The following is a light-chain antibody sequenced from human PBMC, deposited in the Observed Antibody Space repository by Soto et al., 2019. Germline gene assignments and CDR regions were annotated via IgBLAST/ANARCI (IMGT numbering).Light chain of an antibody. CDR2: DVS. CDR3: SSYTSSTTNV. Sequence: SALTQPAPVSGSPGHSITISCTGTSSDVGGYNYVSWYQQHPGKAPKLLINDVSNRPSGISDRFSGSKSGSTASLTISGLQAEDEADYYCSSYTSSTTNVFGTGTKVTVL. J-gene: IGLJ1*01. CDR1: SSDVGGYNY. V-gene: IGLV2-14*03.